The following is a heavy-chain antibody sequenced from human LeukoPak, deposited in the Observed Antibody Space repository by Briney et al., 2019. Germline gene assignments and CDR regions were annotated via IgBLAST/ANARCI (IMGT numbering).Heavy chain of an antibody. J-gene: IGHJ5*02. Sequence: ASVKVSCKASGYTFTSYDISWVRQATGQGLEWMGWMNPNSGNTGYAQKFQGRVTMTRDTSISTAYMELSSLRSEDTAVYYCAKAGIVATMNADWFDPWGQGTLVIVSS. CDR2: MNPNSGNT. CDR3: AKAGIVATMNADWFDP. CDR1: GYTFTSYD. V-gene: IGHV1-8*01. D-gene: IGHD5-12*01.